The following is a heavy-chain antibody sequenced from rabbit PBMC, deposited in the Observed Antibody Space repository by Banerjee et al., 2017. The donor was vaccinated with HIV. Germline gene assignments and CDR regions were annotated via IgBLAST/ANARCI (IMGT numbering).Heavy chain of an antibody. CDR3: ARRPYTTTSGYYDYAMDL. CDR2: IYPDYGST. D-gene: IGHD1-1*01. CDR1: GIDFSTYG. J-gene: IGHJ6*01. V-gene: IGHV1S47*01. Sequence: QEQLVESGGGLVTLGGSLKLSCKASGIDFSTYGINWVRQAPGKGLEWIAFIYPDYGSTDYASWVNGRFTISLDNAQSTVFLQMTSLTAADTATYFCARRPYTTTSGYYDYAMDLWGPGTLVTVS.